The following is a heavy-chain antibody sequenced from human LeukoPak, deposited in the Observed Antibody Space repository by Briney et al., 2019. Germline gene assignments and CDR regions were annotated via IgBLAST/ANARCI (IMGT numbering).Heavy chain of an antibody. CDR1: SGSISSGDYY. Sequence: SEALSLTCTVSSGSISSGDYYWSWIRQPPGKGLEWIGYISSSGTTYYNPSLRSRITISVDSSKSQFSLNLSSVTASDTAMYYCARLSVGAPNPLLFDPWGQGTLVTVSS. D-gene: IGHD1-26*01. V-gene: IGHV4-30-4*01. CDR2: ISSSGTT. J-gene: IGHJ5*02. CDR3: ARLSVGAPNPLLFDP.